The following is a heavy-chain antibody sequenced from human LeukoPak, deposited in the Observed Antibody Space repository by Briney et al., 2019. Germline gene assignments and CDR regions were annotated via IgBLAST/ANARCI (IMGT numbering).Heavy chain of an antibody. Sequence: PSETLSLTCTVSGDSISSSSYYWGWIRQPPGKGLEWIGEINHSGSTNYNPSLKSRVTISVDTSKNQFSLKLSSVTAADTAVYYCARHGSSSGYRRYNWFDPWGQGTLVTVSS. J-gene: IGHJ5*02. CDR2: INHSGST. V-gene: IGHV4-39*01. D-gene: IGHD3-22*01. CDR1: GDSISSSSYY. CDR3: ARHGSSSGYRRYNWFDP.